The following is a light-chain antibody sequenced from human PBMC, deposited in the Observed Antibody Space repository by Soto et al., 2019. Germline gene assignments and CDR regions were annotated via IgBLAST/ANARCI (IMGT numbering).Light chain of an antibody. Sequence: EIVLTQYPGTLSLSQGERATLSCRAGQSASSRYLAWYQQKPGQAPRLLIYGASSRATGIPDRFSGSGSGTDFALTISRLEPEDFAVYYCQQYGSSPWTFGQGTKVEIK. V-gene: IGKV3-20*01. CDR1: QSASSRY. CDR3: QQYGSSPWT. CDR2: GAS. J-gene: IGKJ1*01.